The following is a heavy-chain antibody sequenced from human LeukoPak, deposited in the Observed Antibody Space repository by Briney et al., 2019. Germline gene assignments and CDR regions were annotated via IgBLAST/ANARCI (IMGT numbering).Heavy chain of an antibody. CDR2: ISSSSSYI. CDR3: AKAGVELATISPFDI. CDR1: GFTFSSYT. J-gene: IGHJ3*02. V-gene: IGHV3-21*01. Sequence: PGGSLRLSCAASGFTFSSYTMNWVRQAPGKGLEWVSSISSSSSYIYYADSVKGRFTISRDNAKNSLYLQMNSLRAEDTAVYYCAKAGVELATISPFDIWGQGTMVTVSS. D-gene: IGHD5-24*01.